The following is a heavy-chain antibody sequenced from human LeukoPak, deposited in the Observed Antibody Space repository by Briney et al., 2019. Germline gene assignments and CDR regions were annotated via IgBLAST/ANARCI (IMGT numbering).Heavy chain of an antibody. J-gene: IGHJ5*02. CDR1: GFTFSTSV. D-gene: IGHD2-2*01. V-gene: IGHV3-23*01. CDR2: ISRTAYNT. Sequence: GGSLRLSCAASGFTFSTSVMSWVRQAPGKGLEWVSGISRTAYNTDYADSAKGRFTISRDNSKNTLYLQMNSLRAEDTAVYYCAKDRSTSCYLCGGFDTWGQGTLVTVSS. CDR3: AKDRSTSCYLCGGFDT.